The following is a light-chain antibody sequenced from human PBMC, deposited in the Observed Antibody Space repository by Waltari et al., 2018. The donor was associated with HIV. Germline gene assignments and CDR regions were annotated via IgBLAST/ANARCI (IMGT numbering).Light chain of an antibody. CDR1: QSISSY. J-gene: IGKJ4*01. CDR2: AAS. Sequence: DIQMTQSPSPLSASVGDRVTTPCRASQSISSYLNWYQQKPGKAPKLLIYAASSLQSGVPSRFSGSGSGTDFTLTISSLQPEDFATYYCQQSYSTPPLTFGGGTKVEIK. CDR3: QQSYSTPPLT. V-gene: IGKV1-39*01.